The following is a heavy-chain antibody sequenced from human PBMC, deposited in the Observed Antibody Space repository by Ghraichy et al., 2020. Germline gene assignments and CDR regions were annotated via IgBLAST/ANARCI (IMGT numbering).Heavy chain of an antibody. CDR1: GGSFSGYY. V-gene: IGHV4-34*01. Sequence: SETLSLTCAVYGGSFSGYYWSWIRQPPGKGLGWIGKINHSGSTNYNPSLKSRVTISVDTSKNQFSLKLSSVTAANTAVYYCARGRRGYSYGSHKGYYFDYWGQGTLVTVSS. D-gene: IGHD5-18*01. CDR3: ARGRRGYSYGSHKGYYFDY. J-gene: IGHJ4*02. CDR2: INHSGST.